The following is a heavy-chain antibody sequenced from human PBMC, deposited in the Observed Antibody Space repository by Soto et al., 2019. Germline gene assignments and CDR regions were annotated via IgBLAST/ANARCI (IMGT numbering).Heavy chain of an antibody. D-gene: IGHD3-9*01. V-gene: IGHV3-30-3*01. CDR3: VRDRGHNPGFYELFDY. CDR1: GFTFNYYA. Sequence: QVQLVESGGGVVQPGGSLRLSCAASGFTFNYYAMHWVRQAPGKGLEWVAVISYDGSDNLYADSVKGSFTISRDNSKNTLYLQMNSPRAEDTAVYFCVRDRGHNPGFYELFDYWGQGTLVAVSS. J-gene: IGHJ4*02. CDR2: ISYDGSDN.